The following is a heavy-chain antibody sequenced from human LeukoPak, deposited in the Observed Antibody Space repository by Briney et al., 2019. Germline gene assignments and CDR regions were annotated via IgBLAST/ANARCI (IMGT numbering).Heavy chain of an antibody. D-gene: IGHD6-19*01. V-gene: IGHV3-33*01. CDR2: IWYDGSNK. CDR1: GFTFSSYG. Sequence: PGGPLRLSCAASGFTFSSYGMHWVRQAPGKGLEWVAVIWYDGSNKYYADSVKGRFTISRDNSRNTLYLQMNSLRAEDTAVYYCARDKSSGWSRYFDYWGQGTLITVSS. J-gene: IGHJ4*02. CDR3: ARDKSSGWSRYFDY.